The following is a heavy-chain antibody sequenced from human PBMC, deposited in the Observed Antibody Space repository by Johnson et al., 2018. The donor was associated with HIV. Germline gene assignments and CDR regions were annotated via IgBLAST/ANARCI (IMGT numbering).Heavy chain of an antibody. Sequence: VQLVESGGGLVQPGGSLRLSCAASGFTVSSNYMSWVRQPPGKGLEWVSVIYSGGNTYYADSVKGRFTVSSDYSENTLYLQMNSLTAEDTAVYYCATKGSKWELIVEGFAVWGQGTMVTVSS. CDR3: ATKGSKWELIVEGFAV. CDR1: GFTVSSNY. V-gene: IGHV3-66*02. J-gene: IGHJ3*01. CDR2: IYSGGNT. D-gene: IGHD1-26*01.